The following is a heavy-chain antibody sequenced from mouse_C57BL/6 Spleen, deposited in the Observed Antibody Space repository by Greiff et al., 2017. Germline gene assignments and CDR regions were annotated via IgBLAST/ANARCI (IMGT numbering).Heavy chain of an antibody. CDR3: AREYGSSYGYFDV. V-gene: IGHV1-72*01. J-gene: IGHJ1*03. D-gene: IGHD1-1*01. Sequence: QVHVQQSGAELVKPGASVKLSCKASGYTFTSYWMHWVKQRPGRGLEWIGRIDPNRGGTKYNEKFKSKATLTVDKPSSTAYMQLSSLTSEDSAVYYCAREYGSSYGYFDVWGTGTTVTVSS. CDR1: GYTFTSYW. CDR2: IDPNRGGT.